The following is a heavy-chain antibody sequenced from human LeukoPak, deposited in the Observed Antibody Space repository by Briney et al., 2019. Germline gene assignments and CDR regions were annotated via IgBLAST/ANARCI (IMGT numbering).Heavy chain of an antibody. J-gene: IGHJ6*02. Sequence: HTGGSLRLSCAASGFTFSSYWMHWVRQAPGKGLVWVSRINSDGSSTSYADSVKGRFTISRDNAKNTLYLQMNSLRAEDTAVYYCARDKSRITIFGVPTTHYGMDVWGQGTTVTVSS. V-gene: IGHV3-74*01. CDR3: ARDKSRITIFGVPTTHYGMDV. D-gene: IGHD3-3*01. CDR2: INSDGSST. CDR1: GFTFSSYW.